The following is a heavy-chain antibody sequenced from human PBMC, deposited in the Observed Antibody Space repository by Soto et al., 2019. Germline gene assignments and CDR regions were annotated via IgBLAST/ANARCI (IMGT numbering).Heavy chain of an antibody. V-gene: IGHV1-18*01. CDR2: VSPKSGNT. CDR1: GYNFFDYC. J-gene: IGHJ1*01. D-gene: IGHD1-1*01. Sequence: QIQLVQSGAEVKKPGASVKVSCKASGYNFFDYCGRWGGQAPGQGLEWMGWVSPKSGNTDYARKVQSRVTMTTDTSTRTAYMELRGLRSDDTAVYYCARGRTVSSIGPLLVWGQGTLVSVSS. CDR3: ARGRTVSSIGPLLV.